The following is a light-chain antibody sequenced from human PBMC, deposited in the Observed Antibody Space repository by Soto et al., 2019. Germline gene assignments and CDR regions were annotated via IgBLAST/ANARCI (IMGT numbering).Light chain of an antibody. CDR2: EVS. V-gene: IGLV2-18*02. CDR3: SSYSWSTTSVT. Sequence: QSALTQPPSVSGSPGQSVTISCTGTSSDIGYYNRVSWYQQSPDTAPKLMLYEVSNRTSGVPDRFSGSKSGNTAALTISGLQAEDEAVFLCSSYSWSTTSVTFGGGTKVTVL. CDR1: SSDIGYYNR. J-gene: IGLJ2*01.